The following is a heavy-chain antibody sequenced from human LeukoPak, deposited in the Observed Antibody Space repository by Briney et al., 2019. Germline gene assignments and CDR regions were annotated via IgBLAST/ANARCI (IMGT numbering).Heavy chain of an antibody. CDR2: INSDGSST. J-gene: IGHJ4*02. V-gene: IGHV3-74*01. D-gene: IGHD3-9*01. CDR3: ARSTDWYADY. CDR1: GFTFSNYW. Sequence: GGSLRLSCAASGFTFSNYWMHWVRQAPGKGLVWVSRINSDGSSTTSADSVKGRFTISRDNAKNTLYLQMNSLRADDTAVYYCARSTDWYADYWGQGTLVTVSS.